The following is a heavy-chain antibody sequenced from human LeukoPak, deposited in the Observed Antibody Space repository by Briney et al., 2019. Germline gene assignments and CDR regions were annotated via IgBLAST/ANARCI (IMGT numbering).Heavy chain of an antibody. D-gene: IGHD1-1*01. V-gene: IGHV4-59*08. CDR3: ARLPMETTPSVDY. Sequence: SETLSLTCTVSGGSISSYYWSWIRQPPGKGLEWIGYIYYSGSTNYNPSLKSRVTISVDTSKNQFSLKLSSVIVADTAVYYCARLPMETTPSVDYWGQGILVTVSS. CDR1: GGSISSYY. J-gene: IGHJ4*02. CDR2: IYYSGST.